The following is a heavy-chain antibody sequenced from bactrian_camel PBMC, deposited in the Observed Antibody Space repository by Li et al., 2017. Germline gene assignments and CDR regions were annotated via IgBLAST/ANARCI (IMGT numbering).Heavy chain of an antibody. CDR1: RDTDNRTC. J-gene: IGHJ6*01. Sequence: HVQLVESGGGSVQAGGSLRLSCVASRDTDNRTCMAWFRQAPGKEREGVAALHTRANAAYYADPVKGRFTISRDNAKNTMYLLMNSLKPEDGAIYYCAAGLDPVNGRTGPGWGFGYWGQGTQVTVS. CDR3: AAGLDPVNGRTGPGWGFGY. CDR2: LHTRANAA. V-gene: IGHV3S6*01. D-gene: IGHD5*01.